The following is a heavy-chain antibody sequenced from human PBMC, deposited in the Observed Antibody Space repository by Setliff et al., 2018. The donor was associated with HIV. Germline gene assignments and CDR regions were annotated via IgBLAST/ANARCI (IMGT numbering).Heavy chain of an antibody. CDR3: AKAVRGYGSTYYNYYYMDV. CDR2: IIHILGTA. J-gene: IGHJ6*03. D-gene: IGHD3-10*01. CDR1: RRTFSEDA. V-gene: IGHV1-69*13. Sequence: SVKVSCKTSRRTFSEDAINWVRQAPGEGLEWVGGIIHILGTADYAEKSQGRVTITADEPRSTVYLEVSNLRSEDTAVYYCAKAVRGYGSTYYNYYYMDVWGKGTTVTVS.